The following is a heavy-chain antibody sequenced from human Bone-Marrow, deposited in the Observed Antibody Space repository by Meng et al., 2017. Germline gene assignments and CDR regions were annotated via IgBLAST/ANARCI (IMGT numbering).Heavy chain of an antibody. CDR2: IYYSGST. CDR1: GGSISSGGYY. CDR3: ARGRVLYYGSGSYYNEGVVPPPKTNWFDP. Sequence: SETLSLTCTVSGGSISSGGYYWSWIRQHPGKGLEWIGYIYYSGSTYYNPSLKSLVTISVDTSKNQFSLKLSSVTAADTAVYYCARGRVLYYGSGSYYNEGVVPPPKTNWFDPWGQGTLVTVSS. J-gene: IGHJ5*02. D-gene: IGHD3-10*01. V-gene: IGHV4-31*01.